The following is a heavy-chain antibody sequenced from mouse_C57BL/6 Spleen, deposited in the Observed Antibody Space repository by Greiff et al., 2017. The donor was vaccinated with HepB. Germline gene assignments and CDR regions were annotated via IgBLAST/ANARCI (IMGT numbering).Heavy chain of an antibody. CDR1: GYTFTSYW. J-gene: IGHJ4*01. CDR2: IYPGSGSA. V-gene: IGHV1-55*01. Sequence: QVQLQQPGAELVKPGASVKMSCKASGYTFTSYWITWVKQRPGQGLEWIGDIYPGSGSANYNEKFKSKATLTVDTSSSTAYMQLSSLTSEDSAVYYCARAGYDSSYWALDDWGPGTTVTVSS. D-gene: IGHD1-1*01. CDR3: ARAGYDSSYWALDD.